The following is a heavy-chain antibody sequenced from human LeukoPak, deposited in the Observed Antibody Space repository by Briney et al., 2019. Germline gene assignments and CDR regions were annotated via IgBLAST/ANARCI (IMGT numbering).Heavy chain of an antibody. D-gene: IGHD5-18*01. CDR3: AREGYSYGIDY. CDR1: GGSISSYY. V-gene: IGHV4-59*12. Sequence: SGTLSLTCTVSGGSISSYYCSWIRQPPGKGLEWIGYIYYSGSTNYNPSLKSRVTISVDTSKNQFSLKLSSVTAADTAVYYCAREGYSYGIDYWGQGNLVTVSS. J-gene: IGHJ4*02. CDR2: IYYSGST.